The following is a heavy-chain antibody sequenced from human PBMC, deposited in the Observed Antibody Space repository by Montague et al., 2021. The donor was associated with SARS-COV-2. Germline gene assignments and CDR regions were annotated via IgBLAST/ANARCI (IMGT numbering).Heavy chain of an antibody. Sequence: SETRSLTCTVSGASISSRSYYWVWLRQPPAKGHECIRSKFYSGRTYYTPTLQSRVTISADTSENQFSLKLSTVTAADTTVYYCAHLPSSITMFGEVQGYYFDDWGQGTLVTVSS. D-gene: IGHD3-3*01. J-gene: IGHJ4*02. CDR1: GASISSRSYY. CDR3: AHLPSSITMFGEVQGYYFDD. V-gene: IGHV4-39*01. CDR2: KFYSGRT.